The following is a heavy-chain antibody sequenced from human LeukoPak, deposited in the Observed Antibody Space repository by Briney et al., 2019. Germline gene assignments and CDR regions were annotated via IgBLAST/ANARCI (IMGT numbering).Heavy chain of an antibody. CDR3: SRGVGATDN. CDR2: ITSDGSST. J-gene: IGHJ4*02. CDR1: GFTFSSYW. Sequence: PGGSLRLSCAASGFTFSSYWMHWVRRAPGKGLEWVSRITSDGSSTSHADSVKGRFTTSRDNAKNTLYLQMNSLRAEDTAVYYCSRGVGATDNWGQGTLVTVSS. V-gene: IGHV3-74*01. D-gene: IGHD1-26*01.